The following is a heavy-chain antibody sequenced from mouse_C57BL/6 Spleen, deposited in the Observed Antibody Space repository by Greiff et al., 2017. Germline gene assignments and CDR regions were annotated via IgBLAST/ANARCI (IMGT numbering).Heavy chain of an antibody. V-gene: IGHV5-4*03. J-gene: IGHJ4*01. Sequence: EVMLVESGGGLVKPGGSLKLSCAASGFTFSSYAMSWVRQTPEKRLEWVATISDGGSYTYYPDNVKGRFTISRDNAKNNLYLQMSHLKSEDTAMYYCARVEDQSYAMDYWGQGTSVTVSS. CDR1: GFTFSSYA. CDR3: ARVEDQSYAMDY. CDR2: ISDGGSYT.